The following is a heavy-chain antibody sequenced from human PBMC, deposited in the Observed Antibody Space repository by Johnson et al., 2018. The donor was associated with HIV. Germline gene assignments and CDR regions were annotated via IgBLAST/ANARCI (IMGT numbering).Heavy chain of an antibody. D-gene: IGHD5-12*01. J-gene: IGHJ3*02. V-gene: IGHV3-30*04. CDR2: ISFDGNLK. CDR3: ARAGSSIWTITGGPDAFDI. CDR1: GFTFSSYA. Sequence: QVQLVESGGGVVQPGRSLRLSCAASGFTFSSYAMHWVRQAPGKGLEWVAVISFDGNLKKYADSVKGRFTISRDNSKNTLYLQMNSLRVEDTAVYYCARAGSSIWTITGGPDAFDIWGQGTMVTVSS.